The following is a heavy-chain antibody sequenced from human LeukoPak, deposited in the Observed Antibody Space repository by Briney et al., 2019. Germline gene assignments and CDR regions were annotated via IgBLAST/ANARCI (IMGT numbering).Heavy chain of an antibody. Sequence: GGSLRLSYAASGFTFTTFPMHWVRKPPGKGLEWVAVISYDGTDKYYADSVKGRFTISRDNSKSTLYLQMDSLRAEDTAVYYCASPNSMAGTHYFHYWGQGTLVTVSS. D-gene: IGHD6-19*01. CDR1: GFTFTTFP. CDR2: ISYDGTDK. CDR3: ASPNSMAGTHYFHY. V-gene: IGHV3-30*04. J-gene: IGHJ4*02.